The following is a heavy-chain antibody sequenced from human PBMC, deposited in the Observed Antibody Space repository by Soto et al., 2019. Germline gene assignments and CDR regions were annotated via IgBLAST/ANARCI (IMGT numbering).Heavy chain of an antibody. V-gene: IGHV3-15*01. D-gene: IGHD7-27*01. CDR1: GFTFSDAW. CDR3: KLGPCRYGLDV. CDR2: IKSETDGGAV. J-gene: IGHJ6*02. Sequence: GGSLRLSCAAYGFTFSDAWMDWVRQAPGKGLVWVGRIKSETDGGAVEYAARVKGRFTISRDDSRNTLYLQMSSLKTEDTGLYYCKLGPCRYGLDVWGQGTTLTVYS.